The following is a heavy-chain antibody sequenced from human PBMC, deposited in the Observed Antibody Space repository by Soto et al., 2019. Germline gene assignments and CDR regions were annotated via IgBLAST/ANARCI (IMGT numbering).Heavy chain of an antibody. D-gene: IGHD3-10*01. CDR1: SGSISSTIYC. CDR2: IFYSGST. V-gene: IGHV4-39*01. Sequence: SETLSLTCTVSSGSISSTIYCWDWIRQPPGKGLEWIGSIFYSGSTYYNPSLKSRVTISVDTSKNQFSLTLTSVTAADTSVYYWARQCRGVISHWLVPWXKGPLV. CDR3: ARQCRGVISHWLVP. J-gene: IGHJ5*02.